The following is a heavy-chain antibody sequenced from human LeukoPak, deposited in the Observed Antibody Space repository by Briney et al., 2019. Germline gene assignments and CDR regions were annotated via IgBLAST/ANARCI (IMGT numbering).Heavy chain of an antibody. D-gene: IGHD1-14*01. CDR2: IKQDGSDK. Sequence: GGSLRLSCAASGFTFSSYSMNWVRQAPGKGLEWVGNIKQDGSDKNSMDSVKGRFTISRDNTKNSVYLQMSSLRAEDTAVYYCAREVWGPEYWGQGTLVTVSS. CDR1: GFTFSSYS. CDR3: AREVWGPEY. V-gene: IGHV3-7*01. J-gene: IGHJ4*02.